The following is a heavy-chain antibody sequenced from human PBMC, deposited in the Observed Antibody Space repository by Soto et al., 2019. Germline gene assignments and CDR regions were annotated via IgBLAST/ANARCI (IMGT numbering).Heavy chain of an antibody. CDR3: ATGPVRGMGGDS. V-gene: IGHV1-69*02. D-gene: IGHD3-16*01. CDR1: GGTFNSDT. CDR2: INSILGIS. J-gene: IGHJ5*01. Sequence: QVQLVQSGAEVKEPGSSVKVSCKASGGTFNSDTINWVRQAPGQGLEWMGRINSILGISNYAQKFQGRIAITADKSTNSGYMELSSLRSEDTAVYYCATGPVRGMGGDSWGQGTLVTVSS.